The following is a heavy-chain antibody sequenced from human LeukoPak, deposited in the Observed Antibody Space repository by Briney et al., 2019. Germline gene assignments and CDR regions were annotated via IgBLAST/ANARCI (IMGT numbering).Heavy chain of an antibody. CDR2: TIPILGIA. J-gene: IGHJ4*02. D-gene: IGHD2-8*01. CDR1: GGTFSSYT. V-gene: IGHV1-69*02. CDR3: ARGVKNGLKVAYYFGY. Sequence: ASVKVSCKASGGTFSSYTISWVRQAPGQGLEWMGRTIPILGIANYAQKFQGRVTITADKSTSTAYMELSSLRSEDTAVYYCARGVKNGLKVAYYFGYWGQGTLVTVSS.